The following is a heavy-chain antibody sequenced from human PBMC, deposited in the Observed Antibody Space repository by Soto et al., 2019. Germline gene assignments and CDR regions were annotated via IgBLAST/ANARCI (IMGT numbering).Heavy chain of an antibody. CDR3: ARSSPALVRSNAFDI. Sequence: GASVKVSCKASGYTFTSYGISWVRQAPGQGLEWMGWISAYNGNANYAQKLQGRVTMTTDTSTSTAYMERRSLRSDDTAVYYCARSSPALVRSNAFDIWGKGTMVTVSS. D-gene: IGHD1-26*01. V-gene: IGHV1-18*01. CDR2: ISAYNGNA. J-gene: IGHJ3*02. CDR1: GYTFTSYG.